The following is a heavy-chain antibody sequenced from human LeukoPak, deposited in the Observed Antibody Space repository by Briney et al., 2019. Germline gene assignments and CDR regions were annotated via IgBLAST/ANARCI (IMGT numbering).Heavy chain of an antibody. J-gene: IGHJ4*02. CDR3: ARDGTYTDYDPDFDI. CDR1: GFTFSRFW. V-gene: IGHV3-7*04. CDR2: IKQDGSEK. D-gene: IGHD5-12*01. Sequence: GGSLRLSCAASGFTFSRFWMSSVRQAPGKGLEWVANIKQDGSEKYYVDSVKGRFTISRDNAKNSLYLQMNSLRAEDTAVFYCARDGTYTDYDPDFDIWGQGTLVTVSS.